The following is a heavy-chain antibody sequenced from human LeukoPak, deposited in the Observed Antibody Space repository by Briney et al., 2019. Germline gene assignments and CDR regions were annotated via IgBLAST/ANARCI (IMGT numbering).Heavy chain of an antibody. J-gene: IGHJ3*02. Sequence: ASVKVSCKASGYTFTSYGISWVRQAPGHGLEWMGIINPSGGYTSYAQNFQGRVTMTRDMSTSTVYMELSSLRFEDTAVYYCARASGTYEGGSFDIWGQGTMVTVSS. CDR3: ARASGTYEGGSFDI. CDR2: INPSGGYT. CDR1: GYTFTSYG. V-gene: IGHV1-46*01. D-gene: IGHD1-26*01.